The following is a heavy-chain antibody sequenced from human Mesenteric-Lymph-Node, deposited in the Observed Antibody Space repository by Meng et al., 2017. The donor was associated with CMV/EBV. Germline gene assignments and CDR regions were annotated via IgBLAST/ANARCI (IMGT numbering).Heavy chain of an antibody. CDR2: ISSSGNAI. CDR1: GFTFSSYE. J-gene: IGHJ4*02. Sequence: GESLKISCAASGFTFSSYEMNWVRQAPGKGLEWVSYISSSGNAIFYADSVKGRFTISRDNAKNSLYLQMNSLRAEDTAVYYCAREGGYNWNLREDYWGQGTLVTVSS. V-gene: IGHV3-48*03. D-gene: IGHD1-20*01. CDR3: AREGGYNWNLREDY.